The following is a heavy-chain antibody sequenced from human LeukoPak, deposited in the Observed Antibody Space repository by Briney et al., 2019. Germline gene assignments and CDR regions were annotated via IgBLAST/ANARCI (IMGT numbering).Heavy chain of an antibody. J-gene: IGHJ4*02. CDR1: GFTFSSYG. CDR2: ISYDGSNK. V-gene: IGHV3-30*18. CDR3: AQSSVVVPAAIRY. D-gene: IGHD2-2*01. Sequence: PGRSLRLSCAASGFTFSSYGMHWVRQAPGKGLEWVAVISYDGSNKYYADSVKGRFTISRDNSKNTLYLQMNSLRAEDTAVYYCAQSSVVVPAAIRYWGQGTLVIVSS.